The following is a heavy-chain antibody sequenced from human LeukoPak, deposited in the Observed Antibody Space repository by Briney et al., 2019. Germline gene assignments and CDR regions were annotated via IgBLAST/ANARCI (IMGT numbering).Heavy chain of an antibody. D-gene: IGHD3-22*01. V-gene: IGHV2-70*11. CDR1: GFSLSTRGMC. CDR2: IDWDDDK. J-gene: IGHJ4*02. Sequence: SGPALVKPTQTLTLTCTFSGFSLSTRGMCVSWIRQPPGKALEWLARIDWDDDKYYSTSLKTRLTISKDTSKNQVVLTMTNMDPVDTATYYCARQARDSSGFLFDYWGQGTLVTVSS. CDR3: ARQARDSSGFLFDY.